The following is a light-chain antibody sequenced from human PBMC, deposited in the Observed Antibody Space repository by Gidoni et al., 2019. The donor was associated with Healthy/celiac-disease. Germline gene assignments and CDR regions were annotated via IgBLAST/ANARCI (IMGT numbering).Light chain of an antibody. CDR2: AAS. CDR1: QSISSY. J-gene: IGKJ2*01. Sequence: DSQMTQSPSSLSASVGDRVTITCRASQSISSYLNWYQQKPGKAPKLLIYAASSLHSGVPSRFSGSGSGTDFTLTISSLQPEDFATYYCQQNYSTSYTFGQGTKLEIK. V-gene: IGKV1-39*01. CDR3: QQNYSTSYT.